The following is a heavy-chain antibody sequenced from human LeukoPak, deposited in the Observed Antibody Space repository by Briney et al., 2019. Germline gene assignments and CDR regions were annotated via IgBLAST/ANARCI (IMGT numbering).Heavy chain of an antibody. V-gene: IGHV3-23*01. CDR3: AELGITMIGGV. Sequence: GGSLRLSCAASGFTFSTYAMSWVRQAPGKGLEWVSAISDSGGSTYYADSVKGRFTMSRDNSKNTLYPQMNTLRAEDTAVYYCAELGITMIGGVWGKGTTVTISS. CDR2: ISDSGGST. CDR1: GFTFSTYA. J-gene: IGHJ6*04. D-gene: IGHD3-10*02.